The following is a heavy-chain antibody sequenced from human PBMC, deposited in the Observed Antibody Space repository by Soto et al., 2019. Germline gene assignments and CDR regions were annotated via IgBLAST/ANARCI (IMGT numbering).Heavy chain of an antibody. Sequence: GESLKISCKGSGYSFTSYWIGWVRQMPGKGLEWMGIIYPGDSDTRYSPSFQGQVTISADKSISTAYLQWSSLKASDTAMYYCARHQIVVVPAAKGYYYYGMDVWGQGTTVTVSS. J-gene: IGHJ6*02. V-gene: IGHV5-51*01. CDR2: IYPGDSDT. D-gene: IGHD2-2*01. CDR3: ARHQIVVVPAAKGYYYYGMDV. CDR1: GYSFTSYW.